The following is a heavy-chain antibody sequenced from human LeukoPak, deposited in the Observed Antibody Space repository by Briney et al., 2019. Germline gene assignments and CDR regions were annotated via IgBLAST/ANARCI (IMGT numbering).Heavy chain of an antibody. V-gene: IGHV3-64*01. CDR3: ARDLGDRSGSYYLDY. CDR1: GFTFSSYA. Sequence: GGSLRLSCAASGFTFSSYAMHWVRQAPGKGLEYVSAISSNGGSTYYANSVKGRFTISRDNSKNTLYLQMGSLRAEDMAVYYCARDLGDRSGSYYLDYWGQGTLVTVSS. CDR2: ISSNGGST. D-gene: IGHD3-10*01. J-gene: IGHJ4*02.